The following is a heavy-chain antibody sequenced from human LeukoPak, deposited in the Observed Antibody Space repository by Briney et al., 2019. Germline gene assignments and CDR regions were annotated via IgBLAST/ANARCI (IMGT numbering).Heavy chain of an antibody. D-gene: IGHD2-15*01. CDR2: ISGYNGNT. Sequence: ASVKVSCKASGYTFTSYGISWVRQAPGQGLECMGWISGYNGNTHYAQNLQGRVTMTTDTSTSTAYMELRSLRSDDTAVYYCARGPYCSGGTCYSQYFDYWGQGTLVTVSS. V-gene: IGHV1-18*01. CDR1: GYTFTSYG. J-gene: IGHJ4*02. CDR3: ARGPYCSGGTCYSQYFDY.